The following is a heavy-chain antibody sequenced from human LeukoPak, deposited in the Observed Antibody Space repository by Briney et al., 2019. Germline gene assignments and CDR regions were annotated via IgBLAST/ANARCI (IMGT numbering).Heavy chain of an antibody. CDR2: IYHSGST. D-gene: IGHD2-15*01. Sequence: PSQTLSLTCAVSGGSISSGGYSWSWIRQPPGKGLEWIGYIYHSGSTYYNPSLKSRVTISVDRSKNQFSLKLSSVTAADTAVYYCARVASRRAHFDYWGQGTLVTVSS. V-gene: IGHV4-30-2*01. CDR1: GGSISSGGYS. CDR3: ARVASRRAHFDY. J-gene: IGHJ4*02.